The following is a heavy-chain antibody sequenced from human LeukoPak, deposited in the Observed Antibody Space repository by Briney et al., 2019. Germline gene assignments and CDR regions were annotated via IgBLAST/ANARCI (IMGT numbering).Heavy chain of an antibody. CDR2: ISGSGGST. V-gene: IGHV3-23*01. CDR3: AKGPVTRASHLIDY. J-gene: IGHJ4*02. CDR1: GFTFSSYA. D-gene: IGHD4-17*01. Sequence: TGGSLRLSRAASGFTFSSYAMSWVRQAPGKGLEWVSAISGSGGSTYYADSVKGRFTISRDNSKNTLYLQMNSLRAEDTAVYYCAKGPVTRASHLIDYWGQGTLVTVSS.